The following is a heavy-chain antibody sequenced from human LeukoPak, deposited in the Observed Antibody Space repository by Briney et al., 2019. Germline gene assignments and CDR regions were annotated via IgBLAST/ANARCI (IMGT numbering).Heavy chain of an antibody. Sequence: PGGSLRLSCAASGFTVSTSYMNWVRQAPGKGLEWVSVIYGGGSTYYADSVRGRFTISRDNSKNALYLQMNSLRAEGTALYFCARGYSSGWPDFWGQGTLVTVSS. CDR1: GFTVSTSY. CDR2: IYGGGST. V-gene: IGHV3-53*01. CDR3: ARGYSSGWPDF. D-gene: IGHD6-25*01. J-gene: IGHJ4*02.